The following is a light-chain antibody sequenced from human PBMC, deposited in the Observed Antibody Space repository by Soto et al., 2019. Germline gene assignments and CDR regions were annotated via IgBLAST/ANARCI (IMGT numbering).Light chain of an antibody. Sequence: EIVMTQSPATLSVYPGARATLSCRASQSVSSNLAWYQQKPGQAPRLLIYGASTRATGIPARFSGSGSGTEFTLTISSLQSEDFAVYYCQQYNNWPPGTFGQGTKV. CDR3: QQYNNWPPGT. V-gene: IGKV3-15*01. J-gene: IGKJ1*01. CDR1: QSVSSN. CDR2: GAS.